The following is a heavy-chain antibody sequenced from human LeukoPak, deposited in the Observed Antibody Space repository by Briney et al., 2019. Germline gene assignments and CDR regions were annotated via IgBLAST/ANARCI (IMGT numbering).Heavy chain of an antibody. V-gene: IGHV3-23*01. D-gene: IGHD3-22*01. Sequence: PGGSLRLSCEASGFTFSSYAMSWVRQAPGKGLEWVSAISGSGGSTYYADSVKGRFTISRDNSKNTLYLQMNSLRAEDTAVYYCAKDWDYYDSSGYYYPFDYWGQGTLVTVSS. CDR2: ISGSGGST. CDR1: GFTFSSYA. CDR3: AKDWDYYDSSGYYYPFDY. J-gene: IGHJ4*02.